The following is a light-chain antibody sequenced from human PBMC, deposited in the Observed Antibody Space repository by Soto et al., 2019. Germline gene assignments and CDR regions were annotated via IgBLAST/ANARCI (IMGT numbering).Light chain of an antibody. Sequence: EIVMTQSPATLSVSPGERATLSCRASQSVNNNLAWYQQKFGQAPRLLLFGASTRATASPARFSGSGSGTEFTLTISSLQSEDFAVYYCQHYNNWPPWTFGQGTRVEIK. V-gene: IGKV3-15*01. CDR2: GAS. CDR1: QSVNNN. CDR3: QHYNNWPPWT. J-gene: IGKJ1*01.